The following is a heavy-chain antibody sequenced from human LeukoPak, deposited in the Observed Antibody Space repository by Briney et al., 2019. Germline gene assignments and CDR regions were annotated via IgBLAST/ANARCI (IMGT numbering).Heavy chain of an antibody. CDR3: ARRGSGSYAFDI. V-gene: IGHV1-8*01. CDR1: GYTFTSYD. CDR2: MNPNSGNT. J-gene: IGHJ3*02. Sequence: ASVKVSCKASGYTFTSYDTNWVRQATGQGLEWMGWMNPNSGNTGYAQKFQGRVTMTRNTSISTAYMELSSLRSEDTAVYYCARRGSGSYAFDIWGQGTMVTVSS. D-gene: IGHD1-26*01.